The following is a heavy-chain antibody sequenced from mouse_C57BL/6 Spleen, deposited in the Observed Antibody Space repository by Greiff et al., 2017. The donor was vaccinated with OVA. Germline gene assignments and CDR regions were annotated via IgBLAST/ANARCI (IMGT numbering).Heavy chain of an antibody. D-gene: IGHD3-2*02. Sequence: QVQLKQPGAELVKPGASVKLSCKASGYTFTSYWMQWVKQRPGQGLEWIGEIDPSGSYTNYNQKFKGKATLTVDTSSSTAYMQLSSLTSEDSAVYYCARTDGTAQAPLADWGKGTLVTVSA. J-gene: IGHJ3*01. CDR1: GYTFTSYW. CDR3: ARTDGTAQAPLAD. V-gene: IGHV1-50*01. CDR2: IDPSGSYT.